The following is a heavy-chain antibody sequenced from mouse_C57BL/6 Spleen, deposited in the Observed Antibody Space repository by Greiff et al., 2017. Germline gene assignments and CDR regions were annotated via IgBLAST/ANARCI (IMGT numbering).Heavy chain of an antibody. CDR2: IYPGSGST. Sequence: QVQLQQPGAELVKPGASVKMSCKASGYTFTSYWITWVKQRPGQGLEWIGDIYPGSGSTNYTEKFKSKATLTVDTSSSTAYMQLSSLTSEDAAVYYCARLSYDYAMDYWGQGTSVTVSS. J-gene: IGHJ4*01. V-gene: IGHV1-55*01. CDR1: GYTFTSYW. D-gene: IGHD1-1*01. CDR3: ARLSYDYAMDY.